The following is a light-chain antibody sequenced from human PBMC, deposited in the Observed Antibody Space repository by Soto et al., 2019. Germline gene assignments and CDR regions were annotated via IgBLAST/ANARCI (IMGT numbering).Light chain of an antibody. J-gene: IGKJ2*01. CDR2: DAS. CDR1: QSVSSY. V-gene: IGKV3-11*01. CDR3: QQRSNWPRNT. Sequence: EIVLTQSPATLSLSPGERATLSCRASQSVSSYLAWYQQKPGQAPRHLIYDASNRATGIPARFSGSGSGTDFTLTISSLEPEDFAVYYCQQRSNWPRNTFGQGTKLEIK.